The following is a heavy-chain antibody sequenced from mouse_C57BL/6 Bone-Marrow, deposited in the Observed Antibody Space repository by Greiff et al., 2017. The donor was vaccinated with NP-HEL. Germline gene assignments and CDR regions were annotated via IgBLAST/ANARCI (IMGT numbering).Heavy chain of an antibody. CDR2: GQGLEWIG. Sequence: QVQLQQSGPELARPWASVKISCQAFYTFSRRVHFAIRDTNYWMQWVKQRPGQGLEWIGAIYPGNGDTSYNQKFKGKATLTADKTSSTAYRQLSSLTSEDSAVYYCAHRDYGGYFDVWGTGTTVTVSS. CDR1: YTFSRRVH. J-gene: IGHJ1*03. V-gene: IGHV1-87*01. CDR3: SEDSAVYYCAHRDYGGYFDV. D-gene: IGHD1-1*02.